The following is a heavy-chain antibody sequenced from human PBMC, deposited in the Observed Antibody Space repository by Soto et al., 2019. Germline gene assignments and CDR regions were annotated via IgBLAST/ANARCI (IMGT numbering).Heavy chain of an antibody. D-gene: IGHD1-26*01. V-gene: IGHV1-46*01. CDR3: ARGEPVGATRGNSDAFDF. CDR1: GYTFTSYY. CDR2: INPSGGST. Sequence: EASVKVSCTASGYTFTSYYMHSARQAPGQGLEWMGIINPSGGSTSYAQKFQGRVTMIRETSTSTVYMELSSLRSEDTAVYYCARGEPVGATRGNSDAFDFWGQGTMVTVSS. J-gene: IGHJ3*01.